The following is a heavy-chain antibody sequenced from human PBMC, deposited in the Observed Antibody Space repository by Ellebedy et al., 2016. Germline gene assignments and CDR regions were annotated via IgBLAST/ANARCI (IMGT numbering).Heavy chain of an antibody. V-gene: IGHV1-18*04. J-gene: IGHJ4*02. D-gene: IGHD3-10*01. CDR3: AKTSGWGYGEN. Sequence: ASVKVSCXASGYTFTTFSITWVRQVPGQGLEWMGFVNTFSGNTKFAQKFQGRVNMTTDSSTHTAYMDLRSLRSDDTAMYYCAKTSGWGYGENWGQGTLVTVSS. CDR2: VNTFSGNT. CDR1: GYTFTTFS.